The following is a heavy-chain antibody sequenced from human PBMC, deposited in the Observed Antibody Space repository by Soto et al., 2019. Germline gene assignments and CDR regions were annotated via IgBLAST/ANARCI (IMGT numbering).Heavy chain of an antibody. J-gene: IGHJ5*02. V-gene: IGHV1-69*12. CDR3: ARGGSNGYNYRNWFDP. CDR2: IIPIFGTA. CDR1: GGTFSSYA. D-gene: IGHD5-12*01. Sequence: QVQLVQSGAEVKKPGSSVKVSCKASGGTFSSYAISWVRQAPGQGLEWMGGIIPIFGTANYAQKFQGRVTITADESTSTAYMGLSSLRSEDTAVYYCARGGSNGYNYRNWFDPWGQGTLVTVSS.